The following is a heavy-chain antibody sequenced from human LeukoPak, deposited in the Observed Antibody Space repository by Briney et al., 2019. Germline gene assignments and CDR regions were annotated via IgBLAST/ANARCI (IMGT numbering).Heavy chain of an antibody. D-gene: IGHD2-21*02. Sequence: GGSLRLSCAASGFTFSSHAMSWVRQAPGKGLEWVSAISGSGGSTYYADSVKGRFTISRDNSKNTLYLQMNSLRAEDTAVYYCAKSAVVTARLGGLTNYWGQGTLVTVSS. CDR1: GFTFSSHA. J-gene: IGHJ4*02. V-gene: IGHV3-23*01. CDR3: AKSAVVTARLGGLTNY. CDR2: ISGSGGST.